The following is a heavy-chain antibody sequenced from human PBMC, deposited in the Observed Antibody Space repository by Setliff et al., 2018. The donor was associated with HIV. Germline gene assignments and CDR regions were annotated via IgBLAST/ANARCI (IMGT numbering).Heavy chain of an antibody. CDR3: ASLAG. Sequence: PGGSLRLSCAASGFTFSRYWMIWVRQAPGKGLEWVANIDLYGSEKNYVDSVEGRFTISRDNARNSLFLQMNSLRAEDTAVYYCASLAGWGQGTLVTVSS. V-gene: IGHV3-7*01. CDR1: GFTFSRYW. J-gene: IGHJ4*02. CDR2: IDLYGSEK.